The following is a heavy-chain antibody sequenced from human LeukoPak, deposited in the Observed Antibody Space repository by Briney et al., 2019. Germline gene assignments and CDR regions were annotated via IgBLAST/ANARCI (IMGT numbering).Heavy chain of an antibody. D-gene: IGHD3-10*01. CDR2: INHSGST. CDR1: GGSFSGYY. V-gene: IGHV4-34*01. Sequence: SETLSLTCAVYGGSFSGYYRSWIRQPPGKGLEWIGEINHSGSTNYNPSLKSRVTISVDTSKNQFSLKLSSVTAADTAVYYCASTYGSGSYFQRSWFDPWGQGTLVTVSS. CDR3: ASTYGSGSYFQRSWFDP. J-gene: IGHJ5*02.